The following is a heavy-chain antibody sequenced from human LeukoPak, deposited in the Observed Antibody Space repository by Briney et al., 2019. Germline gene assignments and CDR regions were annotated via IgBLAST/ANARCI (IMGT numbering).Heavy chain of an antibody. CDR1: GFTFSKYA. Sequence: GGSLRLSCAASGFTFSKYAMTWVRQAPGKGLEWVSAISSSTLKIYYADSVKGRFTISRNNAKNSLYLQMNSLRAEDTAVYYCAELGTTMIGGVWGKGTTVTISS. CDR2: ISSSTLKI. D-gene: IGHD3-10*02. J-gene: IGHJ6*04. CDR3: AELGTTMIGGV. V-gene: IGHV3-21*01.